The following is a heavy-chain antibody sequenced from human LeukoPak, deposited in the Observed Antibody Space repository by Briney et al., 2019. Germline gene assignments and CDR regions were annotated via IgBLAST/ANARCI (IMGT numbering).Heavy chain of an antibody. Sequence: ASVKVSCKASGGTFSSYAISWVRQAPGQGLEWMGRIIPILGIANYAQKFQGRVTITTDESTSTAYMELSSLRSEDTAVYYCASGRDGYLDAFAIWGQGTMVTVSS. CDR3: ASGRDGYLDAFAI. CDR2: IIPILGIA. D-gene: IGHD5-24*01. J-gene: IGHJ3*02. V-gene: IGHV1-69*04. CDR1: GGTFSSYA.